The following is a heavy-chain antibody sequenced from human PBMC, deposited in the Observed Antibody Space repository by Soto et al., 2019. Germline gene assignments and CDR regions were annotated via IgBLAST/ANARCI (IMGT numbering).Heavy chain of an antibody. Sequence: VKVSCKASGGTFSSYAISWVRQAPGQGLEWMGGIIPIFGTANYAQKFQGRVTITADESTSTAYMELSSLRSEDTAVYYCARGGVGQLPYYYYSGMDVWGQGTTVTVPS. V-gene: IGHV1-69*13. D-gene: IGHD6-6*01. CDR3: ARGGVGQLPYYYYSGMDV. CDR1: GGTFSSYA. CDR2: IIPIFGTA. J-gene: IGHJ6*02.